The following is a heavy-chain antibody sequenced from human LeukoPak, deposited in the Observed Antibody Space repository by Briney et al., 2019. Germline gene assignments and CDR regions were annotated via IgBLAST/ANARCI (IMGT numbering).Heavy chain of an antibody. Sequence: GGSLKLSCAASGFTFSDSAIHWVRQASGKGLEWVGRIRDKGYGHATAYAASVKGRFTLSRDDSKNTAYLQMNSLKTEDTALYYCTTPNEGNWFDPWGQGTLVTVSS. J-gene: IGHJ5*02. CDR1: GFTFSDSA. CDR2: IRDKGYGHAT. V-gene: IGHV3-73*01. CDR3: TTPNEGNWFDP. D-gene: IGHD2-8*01.